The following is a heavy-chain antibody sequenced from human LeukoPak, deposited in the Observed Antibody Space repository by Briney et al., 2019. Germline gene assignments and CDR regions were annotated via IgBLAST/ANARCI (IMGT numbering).Heavy chain of an antibody. D-gene: IGHD3-10*01. J-gene: IGHJ4*02. Sequence: GGSLRLSCAASGFTFSDYYMSWIRQAPGKGLEWVSYISSSGSTIYYADSVKGRFTTSRDNAKNSPYLQMNSLRAEDTAVYYCARDALAGGYFDYWGQGTLVTVSS. CDR2: ISSSGSTI. CDR1: GFTFSDYY. CDR3: ARDALAGGYFDY. V-gene: IGHV3-11*01.